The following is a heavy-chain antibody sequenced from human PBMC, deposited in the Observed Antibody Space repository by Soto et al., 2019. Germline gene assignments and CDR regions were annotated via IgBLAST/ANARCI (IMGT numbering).Heavy chain of an antibody. D-gene: IGHD3-10*01. CDR1: GFPFSSYA. CDR2: ISGSGGST. Sequence: GSLRLSCAASGFPFSSYAMSWVRQAPGKGLEWVSAISGSGGSTYYADSVKGRFTISRDNSKNTLYLQMNSLRAEDTAVYYCAKNYGSGSYLDYWGQGTLVTVSS. CDR3: AKNYGSGSYLDY. J-gene: IGHJ4*02. V-gene: IGHV3-23*01.